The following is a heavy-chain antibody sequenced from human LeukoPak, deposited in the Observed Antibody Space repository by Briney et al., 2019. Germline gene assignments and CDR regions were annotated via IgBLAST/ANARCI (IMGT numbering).Heavy chain of an antibody. CDR1: GYTFTRSG. Sequence: GASVKVSCKASGYTFTRSGISWVRQAPGQGLEWMGWISAYNGDSRYAQNLQGRLTMTTDTSTSTAYMELRSLRSDDTAIYYCTRGRPSGSHYFEQWGQGTLVTVSS. V-gene: IGHV1-18*01. D-gene: IGHD3-10*01. J-gene: IGHJ4*02. CDR2: ISAYNGDS. CDR3: TRGRPSGSHYFEQ.